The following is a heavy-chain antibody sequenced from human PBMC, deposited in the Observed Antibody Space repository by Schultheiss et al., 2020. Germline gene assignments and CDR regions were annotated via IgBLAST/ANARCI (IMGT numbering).Heavy chain of an antibody. V-gene: IGHV3-33*05. CDR2: ISYDGSNK. D-gene: IGHD6-19*01. CDR1: GFTFSSYG. CDR3: ARVSSRSAVAGI. J-gene: IGHJ4*02. Sequence: GGSLRLSCAASGFTFSSYGMHWVRQAPGKGLEWVAVISYDGSNKYYADSVKGRFTISRDNAKNTLYLQMNSLRVEDTAVYYCARVSSRSAVAGIWGQGTLVTVSS.